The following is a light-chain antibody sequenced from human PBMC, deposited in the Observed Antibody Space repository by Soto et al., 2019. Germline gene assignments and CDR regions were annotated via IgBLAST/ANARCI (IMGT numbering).Light chain of an antibody. V-gene: IGKV4-1*01. CDR2: WAS. Sequence: DIVMTQSPDSLAVSLGERATINCKSSQSVLYSSNNMNYLAWYQQKPGQPPKLLIYWASTRESGVTDRFSGRGSGTDFTLTISSLQAEDVAVYSCQQYYSTPSTFGQGTKVEIK. J-gene: IGKJ1*01. CDR3: QQYYSTPST. CDR1: QSVLYSSNNMNY.